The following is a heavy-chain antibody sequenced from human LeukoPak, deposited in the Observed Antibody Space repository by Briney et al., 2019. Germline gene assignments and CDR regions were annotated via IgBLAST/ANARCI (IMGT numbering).Heavy chain of an antibody. CDR2: FDPEDGET. V-gene: IGHV1-24*01. Sequence: ASVKVSCKVSGYTLTELSMHWVRQAPGKGLEWMGGFDPEDGETIYAQKFQGRVTMTRSNSITTAYMELSSLRSEDTAVYYCARVPSYHDSSGYSAYYDNGMDVWGQGTTVTVSS. D-gene: IGHD3-22*01. J-gene: IGHJ6*02. CDR3: ARVPSYHDSSGYSAYYDNGMDV. CDR1: GYTLTELS.